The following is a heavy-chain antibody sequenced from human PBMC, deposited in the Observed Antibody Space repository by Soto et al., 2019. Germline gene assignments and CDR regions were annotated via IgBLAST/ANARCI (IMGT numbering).Heavy chain of an antibody. CDR3: ARDTAGADY. CDR2: ISSSSSTI. V-gene: IGHV3-48*01. CDR1: GFTFSSYS. Sequence: VQLVESGGGLVQPGGSLRLSCAASGFTFSSYSMNWVRQAPGKGLEWVSYISSSSSTIYYADSVKGRFTISRDNAKNSLYLQMNSLRAEDTAVYYCARDTAGADYWGQGALVTVSS. D-gene: IGHD2-8*02. J-gene: IGHJ4*02.